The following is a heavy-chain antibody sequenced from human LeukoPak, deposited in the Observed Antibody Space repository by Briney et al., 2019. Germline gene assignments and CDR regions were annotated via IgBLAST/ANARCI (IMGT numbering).Heavy chain of an antibody. Sequence: SETLSLTCTVSGGSISSGGYYWSWIRQHPGKGLEGIGYIYYSGSTYYNPSLKSRVTISVDTSKNQFSLKLCSVTAADTAVYYCARVKMIRYGSGSYYNGVEYWGQGTLVTVYS. CDR2: IYYSGST. J-gene: IGHJ4*02. D-gene: IGHD3-10*01. V-gene: IGHV4-31*03. CDR1: GGSISSGGYY. CDR3: ARVKMIRYGSGSYYNGVEY.